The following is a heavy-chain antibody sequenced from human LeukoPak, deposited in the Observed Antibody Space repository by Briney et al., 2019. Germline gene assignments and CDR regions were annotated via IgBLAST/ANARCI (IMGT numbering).Heavy chain of an antibody. CDR2: IRYDGGNK. Sequence: GGSLRLSCAASGFPFSSYGMHWVRQAPGKGLEWAAFIRYDGGNKYYADSVKGRFTISRDNSKNTLYLQMNSPRAEDTAVYYCAKDPDYVWGSYRPDLIDYWGQGTLVTVS. V-gene: IGHV3-30*02. D-gene: IGHD3-16*02. CDR1: GFPFSSYG. J-gene: IGHJ4*02. CDR3: AKDPDYVWGSYRPDLIDY.